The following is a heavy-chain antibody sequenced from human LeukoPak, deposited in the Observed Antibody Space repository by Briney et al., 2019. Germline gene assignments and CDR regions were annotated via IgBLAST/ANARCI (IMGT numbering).Heavy chain of an antibody. D-gene: IGHD4-23*01. V-gene: IGHV3-23*01. CDR1: GFTFSSYA. CDR3: AKALYGGNSEGTPVDY. CDR2: ISGSGGST. Sequence: GGSLRLSCAASGFTFSSYAMSWVRQAPGKGLEWVPAISGSGGSTYYADSVKGRFTISRDNSKNTLYLQMNSLRAEDTAVYYCAKALYGGNSEGTPVDYWGQGTLVTVSS. J-gene: IGHJ4*02.